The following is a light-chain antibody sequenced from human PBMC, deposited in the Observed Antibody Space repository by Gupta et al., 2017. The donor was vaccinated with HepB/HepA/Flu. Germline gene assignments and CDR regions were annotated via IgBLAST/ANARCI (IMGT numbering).Light chain of an antibody. Sequence: EIVMTQSPATLSVSPGERATLSCRASQSVSSNLAWYQQRPGQAPRLLIYGASTRATGIPARFSGSGSGTEFTLPISSLQSEDFAAYYCQQYNNWPYTFGRGTKLEIK. V-gene: IGKV3-15*01. J-gene: IGKJ2*01. CDR2: GAS. CDR1: QSVSSN. CDR3: QQYNNWPYT.